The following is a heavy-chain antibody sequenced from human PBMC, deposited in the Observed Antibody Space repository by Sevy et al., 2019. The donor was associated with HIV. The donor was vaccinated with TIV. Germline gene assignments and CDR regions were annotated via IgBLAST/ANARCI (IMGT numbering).Heavy chain of an antibody. D-gene: IGHD2-15*01. CDR3: ARDPCSGGSCYSLFDI. J-gene: IGHJ3*02. CDR2: ISSSGSYI. V-gene: IGHV3-21*01. CDR1: GFTFSSYS. Sequence: GGSLRLSCAASGFTFSSYSMNWVRQAPGKGLEWVSSISSSGSYIYYADSVKGRFTISRDNAKNSLYLQMNSLRAEDTAVYYCARDPCSGGSCYSLFDIWGQGTMVTVSS.